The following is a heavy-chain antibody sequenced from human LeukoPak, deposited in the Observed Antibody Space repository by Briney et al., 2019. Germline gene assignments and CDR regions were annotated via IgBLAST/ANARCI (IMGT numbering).Heavy chain of an antibody. D-gene: IGHD3-9*01. CDR1: GGSISSGSYY. V-gene: IGHV4-61*02. J-gene: IGHJ5*02. CDR2: IYTSGST. Sequence: SETLSLTCTVSGGSISSGSYYWSWIRQPAGKGLEWIGRIYTSGSTNYNPSLKSRVTISVDTSKNQFSLKLSSVTAADTAVYYCARDSRYYDMLTGYYKYWFDPWGQGTLVPVSS. CDR3: ARDSRYYDMLTGYYKYWFDP.